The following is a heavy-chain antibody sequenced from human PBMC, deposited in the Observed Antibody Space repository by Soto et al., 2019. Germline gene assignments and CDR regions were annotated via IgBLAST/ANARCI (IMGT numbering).Heavy chain of an antibody. CDR3: AREQQLVLRVIPDYGMDV. V-gene: IGHV4-4*07. CDR1: GGSISSYY. Sequence: QVQLQESGPGLVKPSETLSLTCTVSGGSISSYYWSWIRQPAGKGLEWIGRIYTSGSTNYNPSLKSRVTMSVDTSKNQFSLKLSSVTAADTAVYYCAREQQLVLRVIPDYGMDVWGQGTTVTVSS. D-gene: IGHD6-13*01. CDR2: IYTSGST. J-gene: IGHJ6*02.